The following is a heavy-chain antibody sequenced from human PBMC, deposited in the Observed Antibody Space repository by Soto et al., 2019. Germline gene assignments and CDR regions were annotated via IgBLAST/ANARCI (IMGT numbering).Heavy chain of an antibody. CDR3: AKQGRIAVVGISDNWFEP. D-gene: IGHD6-19*01. V-gene: IGHV4-59*08. Sequence: QVQLQESGPGLVKPSETLSLTCTVSGGSISSYYWSWIRQPPGKGLEWIGYIYYSGSTNYNPSLQSPVTISVATSKNQFPMKLSSVTAADPAVYYCAKQGRIAVVGISDNWFEPWGHGTLVTVSS. CDR1: GGSISSYY. J-gene: IGHJ5*02. CDR2: IYYSGST.